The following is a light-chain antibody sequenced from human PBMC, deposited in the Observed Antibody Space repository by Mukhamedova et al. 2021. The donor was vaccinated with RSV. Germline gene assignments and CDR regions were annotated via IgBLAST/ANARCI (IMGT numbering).Light chain of an antibody. V-gene: IGKV1-33*01. CDR2: DAS. J-gene: IGKJ4*01. CDR3: LQYDNLPLT. Sequence: WYQRRVHGKAPNLLIYDASNLQTGVPLRFSGSGSGTDFTFTISSLQPEDTATYYCLQYDNLPLTFGVGTKVEIK.